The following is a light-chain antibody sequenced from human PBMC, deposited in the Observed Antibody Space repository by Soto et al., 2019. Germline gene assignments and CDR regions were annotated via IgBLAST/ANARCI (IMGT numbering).Light chain of an antibody. Sequence: DIQVTQSASTLSGSVGDRVTITCRASQTISSWLAWYQQKPGKAPKLLIYKASTLKRGVPSRFSGSGSGTEFTLTISSLQPDDFATYYCQHYNSYSEAFGQGTKVDIK. CDR2: KAS. CDR1: QTISSW. J-gene: IGKJ1*01. CDR3: QHYNSYSEA. V-gene: IGKV1-5*03.